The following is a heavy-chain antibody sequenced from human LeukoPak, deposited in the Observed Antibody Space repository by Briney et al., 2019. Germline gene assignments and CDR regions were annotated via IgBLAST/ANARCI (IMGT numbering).Heavy chain of an antibody. CDR3: AKESGGAAAGPFDY. D-gene: IGHD6-13*01. Sequence: GGSLRLSCVVSGFSFSSYPMSWVRQAPGKGLEWVANIKEGPSEKFYVDSVKGRFTISRDNARNSLYLQMNSLRAEDTAVYYCAKESGGAAAGPFDYWGQGTLVTVSS. CDR2: IKEGPSEK. V-gene: IGHV3-7*03. J-gene: IGHJ4*02. CDR1: GFSFSSYP.